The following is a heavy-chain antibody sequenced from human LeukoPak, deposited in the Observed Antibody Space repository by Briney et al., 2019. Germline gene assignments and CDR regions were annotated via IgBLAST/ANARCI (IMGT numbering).Heavy chain of an antibody. CDR1: GYTFTSYG. CDR3: ARDIPYFGVVHYYYYYMDV. V-gene: IGHV1-18*01. Sequence: ASVKVSCKASGYTFTSYGISWVRQAPGQGLEWMGWISAYNGNTNYAQKLQGRVTMTTDTSTSTAYMELRSLRSDDTAVYYCARDIPYFGVVHYYYYYMDVWGKGTTVTVSS. J-gene: IGHJ6*03. CDR2: ISAYNGNT. D-gene: IGHD3-3*01.